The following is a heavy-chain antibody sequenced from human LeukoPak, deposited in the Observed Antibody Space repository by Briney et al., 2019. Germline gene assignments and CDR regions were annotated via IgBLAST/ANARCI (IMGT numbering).Heavy chain of an antibody. J-gene: IGHJ1*01. CDR1: GYTFTGYY. Sequence: ASVTVSCKASGYTFTGYYMHWVRPAPGQGLEWMGWIKPNRDGTNYAQNFQGRVTMTRDTSTSTAYMELSRLRSDDTAVYYCARGSYDSSDFEYFQHWGQGTLVTVSS. CDR2: IKPNRDGT. D-gene: IGHD3-22*01. CDR3: ARGSYDSSDFEYFQH. V-gene: IGHV1-2*02.